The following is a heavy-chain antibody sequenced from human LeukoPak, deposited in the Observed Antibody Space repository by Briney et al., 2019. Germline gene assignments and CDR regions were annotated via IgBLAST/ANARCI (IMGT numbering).Heavy chain of an antibody. CDR2: ISGYNGNT. CDR3: ARSGRGTYYYFDL. Sequence: ASVKVSCKASGYTFTSYYMHWVRQAPGQGLEWMGWISGYNGNTSYAQKFQGRVSMTADTSTSTAYMEVRSLRSDDTAVYYCARSGRGTYYYFDLWGQGTLVTVSS. D-gene: IGHD1-26*01. CDR1: GYTFTSYY. V-gene: IGHV1-18*04. J-gene: IGHJ4*02.